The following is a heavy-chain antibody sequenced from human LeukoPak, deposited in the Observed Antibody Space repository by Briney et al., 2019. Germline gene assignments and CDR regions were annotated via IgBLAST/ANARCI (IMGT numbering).Heavy chain of an antibody. Sequence: GESLKISCKGSGFSFISYWMGWVRQMPGKGLEWMGIIYPGDSDTRYSPSFQGQVTISADKSISTAYLQWSSLKASDTAMYYCARAYGDYAFDIWGQGTMVTVSS. CDR2: IYPGDSDT. CDR3: ARAYGDYAFDI. V-gene: IGHV5-51*01. CDR1: GFSFISYW. D-gene: IGHD4-17*01. J-gene: IGHJ3*02.